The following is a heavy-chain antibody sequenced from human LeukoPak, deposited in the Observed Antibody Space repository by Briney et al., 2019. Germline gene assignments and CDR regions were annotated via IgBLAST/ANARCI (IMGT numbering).Heavy chain of an antibody. CDR1: GGSISTYY. V-gene: IGHV4-59*08. CDR2: IYYSGST. D-gene: IGHD3-16*01. CDR3: ANSFYDFDAFDI. Sequence: KPSETLSLTCTVSGGSISTYYWNWIRQPPGKGLEWIGYIYYSGSTNYNPSLKSRVTISVDTSKNQFSLKLSSVTAADTAVYYCANSFYDFDAFDIWGQGTMVTVSS. J-gene: IGHJ3*02.